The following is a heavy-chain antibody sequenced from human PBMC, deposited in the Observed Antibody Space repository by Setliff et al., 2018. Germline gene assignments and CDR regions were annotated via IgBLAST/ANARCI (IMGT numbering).Heavy chain of an antibody. V-gene: IGHV4-39*01. D-gene: IGHD6-13*01. J-gene: IGHJ5*02. CDR2: IYYSGST. CDR1: GGSISSSSYY. Sequence: PSETLSLTCTVSGGSISSSSYYWGWIRQPPGKGLEWIGSIYYSGSTYYNPSLKSRVTISVDTSKNQFSLKLSSVTAADTAVYYCAKRVYSSSWFQGWFGPWGQGTLVTVSS. CDR3: AKRVYSSSWFQGWFGP.